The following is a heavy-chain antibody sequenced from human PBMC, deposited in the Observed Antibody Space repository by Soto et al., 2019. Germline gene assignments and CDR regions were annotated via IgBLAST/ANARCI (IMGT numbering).Heavy chain of an antibody. CDR2: ISSSSSYI. D-gene: IGHD2-15*01. CDR1: GFTFSSYS. Sequence: GSLRLSCAASGFTFSSYSMNWVRQAPGKGLEWVSSISSSSSYIYYADSVKGRFTISRDNAKNPLYLQMNSLRAEDTAVYYCARVASGGLAAFDIWGQGTMVTVSS. V-gene: IGHV3-21*01. CDR3: ARVASGGLAAFDI. J-gene: IGHJ3*02.